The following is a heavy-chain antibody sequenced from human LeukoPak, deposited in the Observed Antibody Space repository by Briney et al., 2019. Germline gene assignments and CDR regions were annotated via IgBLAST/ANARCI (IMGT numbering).Heavy chain of an antibody. Sequence: ASVKVSCKVFGYTFNSYGISWVRQAPGQGLEWMGWISAYNGNTNYAQKLQGRVTVTTDTSTSTAYMELRSLRSDDTAVYHCARMERYYDILTGAMDVWGKGTTVTVSS. CDR2: ISAYNGNT. V-gene: IGHV1-18*04. J-gene: IGHJ6*04. CDR1: GYTFNSYG. D-gene: IGHD3-9*01. CDR3: ARMERYYDILTGAMDV.